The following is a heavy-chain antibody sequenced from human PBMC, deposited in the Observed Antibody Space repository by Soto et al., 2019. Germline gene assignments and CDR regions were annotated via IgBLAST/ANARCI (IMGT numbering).Heavy chain of an antibody. D-gene: IGHD6-19*01. CDR1: GGTFSNYA. Sequence: QVQLVQSGDEVKKPGSSVKVSCKVSGGTFSNYAIDWVRLDPGHGLEWMGEIVPIFGTTYHTQKFQGRATISADDSPTTDSLELSSLRSEDTAIYYCARVEAVAGLYNDHGLDVWGQGTAVTVS. CDR3: ARVEAVAGLYNDHGLDV. CDR2: IVPIFGTT. V-gene: IGHV1-69*01. J-gene: IGHJ6*02.